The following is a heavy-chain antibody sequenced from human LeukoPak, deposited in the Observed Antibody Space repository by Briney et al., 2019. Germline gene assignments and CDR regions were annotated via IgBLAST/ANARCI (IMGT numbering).Heavy chain of an antibody. Sequence: PGGSLRLSCAASGFTFSSYEMNWVRQAPGKGLDWVAFIRYDGTSEYYADSVKGRFTISRDNSKNTLFLQMNSLRPEDTAVYYCVKDNPLDYWGQGTLVIVSS. CDR3: VKDNPLDY. CDR2: IRYDGTSE. D-gene: IGHD1-14*01. J-gene: IGHJ4*02. CDR1: GFTFSSYE. V-gene: IGHV3-30*02.